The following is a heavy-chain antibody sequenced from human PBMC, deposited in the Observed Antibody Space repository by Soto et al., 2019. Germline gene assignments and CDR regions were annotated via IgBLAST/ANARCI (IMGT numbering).Heavy chain of an antibody. D-gene: IGHD3-3*01. J-gene: IGHJ5*02. V-gene: IGHV1-46*03. CDR3: ARYYYDFWSGYPSWFDP. Sequence: ASVKVSCKASGYTFTSYYMHWVRQAPGQGLEWMGIINPSGGSTSYAQKFQGRVTMTRDTSTSTVYMELSSLRSEDTAVYYCARYYYDFWSGYPSWFDPWGQGTLVTVSS. CDR1: GYTFTSYY. CDR2: INPSGGST.